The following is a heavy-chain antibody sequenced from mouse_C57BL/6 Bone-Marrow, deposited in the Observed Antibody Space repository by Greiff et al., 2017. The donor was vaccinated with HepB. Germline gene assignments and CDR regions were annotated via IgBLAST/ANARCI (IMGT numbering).Heavy chain of an antibody. Sequence: EVHLVESGGDLVKPGGSLKLSCAASGFTFSSYGMSWVRQTPDKRLEWVATISSGGSYTYYPDSVKGRFTISRDNAKNTLYLQMSSLKSEDTAMYYCARQTTEGFAYWGQGTLVTVSA. V-gene: IGHV5-6*01. D-gene: IGHD1-1*01. CDR1: GFTFSSYG. CDR3: ARQTTEGFAY. J-gene: IGHJ3*01. CDR2: ISSGGSYT.